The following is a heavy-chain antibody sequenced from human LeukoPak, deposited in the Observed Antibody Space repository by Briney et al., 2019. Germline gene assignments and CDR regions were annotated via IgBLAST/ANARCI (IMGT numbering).Heavy chain of an antibody. V-gene: IGHV4-34*01. CDR2: INHSGST. CDR1: GGSFSGYY. CDR3: ARQDEQQLAV. Sequence: SETLSLTCAVYGGSFSGYYWSWIRQPPGKGLEWIGEINHSGSTNYNPSLKSRVTISVDTSKNQFSLKLSSVTAADTAVYYCARQDEQQLAVWGQGTTVTVSS. D-gene: IGHD6-13*01. J-gene: IGHJ6*02.